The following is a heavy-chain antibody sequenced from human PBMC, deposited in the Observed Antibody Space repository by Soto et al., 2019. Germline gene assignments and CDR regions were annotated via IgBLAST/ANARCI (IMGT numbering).Heavy chain of an antibody. CDR1: GFSLSTSGVG. D-gene: IGHD6-6*01. Sequence: QITLKESGPTLVKPTQTLTLTCTFSGFSLSTSGVGVGWIRQPPGKALEWLELIYWDDDKRYSPSLKSRLTISTDTTKHHVDLTMASMEPIDKASYYCSNRRSIAEEGFQHWSQGTMVTVTS. CDR2: IYWDDDK. J-gene: IGHJ1*01. CDR3: SNRRSIAEEGFQH. V-gene: IGHV2-5*02.